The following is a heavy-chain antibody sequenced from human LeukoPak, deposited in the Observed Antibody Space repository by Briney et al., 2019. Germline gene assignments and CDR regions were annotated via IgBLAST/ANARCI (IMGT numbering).Heavy chain of an antibody. V-gene: IGHV3-74*01. J-gene: IGHJ4*02. Sequence: GGSLRLSCAASGNYWMHWVRQAPGKGLVWVSHINSDGSWTSYADSVKGRFTISRDNSKNTLYLQMNSLRAEDTAVYYCASEYSSSSRPRAQFDYWGQGTLVTVSS. D-gene: IGHD6-6*01. CDR1: GNYW. CDR3: ASEYSSSSRPRAQFDY. CDR2: INSDGSWT.